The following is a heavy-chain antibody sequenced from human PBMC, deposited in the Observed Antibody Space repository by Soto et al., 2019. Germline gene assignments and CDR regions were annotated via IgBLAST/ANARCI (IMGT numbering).Heavy chain of an antibody. CDR3: ARGTILNTSFDP. CDR1: GGSFSGYY. CDR2: INHSGST. V-gene: IGHV4-34*01. J-gene: IGHJ5*02. Sequence: QVQLQQWGAGLLKPSETLSLTCAVYGGSFSGYYWSWIRQPPGKGLEWIGEINHSGSTNYNPSLKSRVPISVDTSKNQFSLKLSSVTAADTAVYYCARGTILNTSFDPWGQGTLVTVSS. D-gene: IGHD3-16*01.